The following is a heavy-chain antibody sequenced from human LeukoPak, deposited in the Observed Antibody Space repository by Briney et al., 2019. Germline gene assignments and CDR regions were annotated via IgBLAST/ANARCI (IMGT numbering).Heavy chain of an antibody. CDR1: GGSISSTNYY. J-gene: IGHJ4*02. CDR2: IYASGST. CDR3: ARDLTDYYELDY. V-gene: IGHV4-61*02. Sequence: SETLSLTCTVSGGSISSTNYYWSWIRQPAGKGLEWIGRIYASGSTNYNPSLKSRVTMSVDTSKNQFSLKLSSVTAADTAVFYCARDLTDYYELDYWGQGTLVTVSS. D-gene: IGHD3-22*01.